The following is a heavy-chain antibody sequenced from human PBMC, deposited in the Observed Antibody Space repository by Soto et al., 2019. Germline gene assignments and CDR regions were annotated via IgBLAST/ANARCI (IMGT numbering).Heavy chain of an antibody. Sequence: EVQLLESGGGLVQPGGSLRLSCAASGFTFSSYAMSWVRQAPGKGLEWVSAISGSGGSTYYADSVKGRFTISRDNSKNTLYLQMDSLRAEDTAVYYCAKQVVPAAIEGNWFVPWGQGTLVTVSS. V-gene: IGHV3-23*01. CDR2: ISGSGGST. J-gene: IGHJ5*02. CDR1: GFTFSSYA. CDR3: AKQVVPAAIEGNWFVP. D-gene: IGHD2-2*01.